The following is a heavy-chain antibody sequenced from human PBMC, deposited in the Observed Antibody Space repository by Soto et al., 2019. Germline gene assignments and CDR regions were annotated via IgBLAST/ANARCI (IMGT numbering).Heavy chain of an antibody. Sequence: EVQLVESGGGLVQPGRSLTLSGSASGFTFDDYAMHWVRQLPGKGLEWVSGISWNSGDIGYVDSVKDRFTISRDNAKSSLYLQMDSMTVDDTALYYCAASSQPSVGVTGRDFDYWGKGTQVTVSS. CDR1: GFTFDDYA. J-gene: IGHJ4*02. CDR3: AASSQPSVGVTGRDFDY. CDR2: ISWNSGDI. D-gene: IGHD6-19*01. V-gene: IGHV3-9*01.